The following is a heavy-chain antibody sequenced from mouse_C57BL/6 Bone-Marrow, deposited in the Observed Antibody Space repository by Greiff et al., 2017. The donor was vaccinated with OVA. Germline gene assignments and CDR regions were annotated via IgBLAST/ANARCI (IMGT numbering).Heavy chain of an antibody. CDR2: IDPENGAT. CDR3: SYSSNRDY. CDR1: GFNIKDDY. V-gene: IGHV14-4*01. J-gene: IGHJ2*01. Sequence: VQLQQSGAELVRPWASVKLSCTASGFNIKDDYMHWVKQRPEQGLEWIGLIDPENGATEYASKFQGKATITADTSSNTSYLQLSSLTSEDTAVYYCSYSSNRDYWGQGTTLTVSS. D-gene: IGHD2-5*01.